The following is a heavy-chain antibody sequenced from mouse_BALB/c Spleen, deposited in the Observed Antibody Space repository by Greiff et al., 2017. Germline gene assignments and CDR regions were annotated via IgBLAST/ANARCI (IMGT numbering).Heavy chain of an antibody. CDR3: ARDGITGAMDY. D-gene: IGHD2-4*01. CDR2: IIRGGSDT. V-gene: IGHV5-9-4*01. Sequence: EVQLVESGGGLVKPGGSLKLSCAASGFTFSSYAMSWVRQSPEQRLEWVAEIIRGGSDTYYPDTVTGRFTISRDNAKNTLYLEMSSLMSEDTAMYDCARDGITGAMDYWGQGTAVTVSA. J-gene: IGHJ4*01. CDR1: GFTFSSYA.